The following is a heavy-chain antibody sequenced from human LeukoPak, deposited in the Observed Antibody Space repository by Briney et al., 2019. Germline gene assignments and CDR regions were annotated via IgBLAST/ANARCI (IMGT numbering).Heavy chain of an antibody. D-gene: IGHD1-26*01. V-gene: IGHV3-7*03. CDR1: GFTFNNAW. Sequence: GGSLRLSCAASGFTFNNAWMSWVRQAPGKGPEWVARIKKDGSQKYYVDSVKGRFTISRDNAQNSLYLEMSSLSVEDTAIYSCARVGWELLNLHFDPWGQGTLVTVSS. CDR2: IKKDGSQK. CDR3: ARVGWELLNLHFDP. J-gene: IGHJ5*02.